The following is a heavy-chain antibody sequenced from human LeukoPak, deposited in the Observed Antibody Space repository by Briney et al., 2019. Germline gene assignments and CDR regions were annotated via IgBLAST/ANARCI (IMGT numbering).Heavy chain of an antibody. CDR2: IYYSGST. Sequence: PSETLSLTRTVSGGSISSSSYYWGWIRQPPGKGLEWIGSIYYSGSTYYNPSLKSRVTISVDTSKNQFSLKLSSVTAADTAVYYCARHRARSGVAGSMDYWGQGTLVTVSS. V-gene: IGHV4-39*01. CDR3: ARHRARSGVAGSMDY. CDR1: GGSISSSSYY. D-gene: IGHD1-14*01. J-gene: IGHJ4*02.